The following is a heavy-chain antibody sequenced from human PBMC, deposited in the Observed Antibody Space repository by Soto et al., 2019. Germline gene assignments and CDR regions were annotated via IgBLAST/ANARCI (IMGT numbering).Heavy chain of an antibody. D-gene: IGHD3-10*01. Sequence: QVQLQESGPGLVKLSQTLALPCTVSGGSISSGGYYWIWIRQHPRQGLEWIWYIYYSGSTYYNTSIKSRVTISVDTSKNQFSLKLSSVTAADPAVYYCARCPGTMAKIDYCGQGTLVTVSS. CDR2: IYYSGST. J-gene: IGHJ4*02. CDR1: GGSISSGGYY. V-gene: IGHV4-31*03. CDR3: ARCPGTMAKIDY.